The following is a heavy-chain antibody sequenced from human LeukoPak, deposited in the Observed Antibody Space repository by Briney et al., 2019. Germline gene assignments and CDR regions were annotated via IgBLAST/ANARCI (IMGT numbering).Heavy chain of an antibody. Sequence: SETLSLTCTVSGVSITSYKWSWLRQSPGKGLEWIGFISTSGRTDYNPSLTSRVSMSVDTSKSQVSLRWSSVTAEDTAVYYCATSYDNKIVPYDCWGQGILVTVSS. CDR1: GVSITSYK. CDR2: ISTSGRT. V-gene: IGHV4-4*09. D-gene: IGHD3-9*01. CDR3: ATSYDNKIVPYDC. J-gene: IGHJ4*02.